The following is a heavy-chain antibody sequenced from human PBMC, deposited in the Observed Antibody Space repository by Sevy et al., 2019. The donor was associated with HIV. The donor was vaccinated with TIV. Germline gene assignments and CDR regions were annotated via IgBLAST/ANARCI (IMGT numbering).Heavy chain of an antibody. CDR2: ISSGSSYI. CDR1: EFTFRDYT. J-gene: IGHJ4*02. V-gene: IGHV3-21*06. Sequence: GGSLSLSCAASEFTFRDYTMNWVRQTPGKGLEWVSYISSGSSYIRYADSVKGRFTISRDNAENSLYLQMNSLRAEDTGVYYCARDRDYYGSGTYDHWGQGTLVTVSS. CDR3: ARDRDYYGSGTYDH. D-gene: IGHD3-10*01.